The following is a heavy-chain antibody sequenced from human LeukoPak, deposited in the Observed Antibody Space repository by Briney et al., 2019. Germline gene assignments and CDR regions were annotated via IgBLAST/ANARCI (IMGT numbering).Heavy chain of an antibody. J-gene: IGHJ4*02. CDR2: INSDGSST. V-gene: IGHV3-74*01. CDR1: GFTFRSYW. CDR3: ANLMNTAMVPFDY. D-gene: IGHD5-18*01. Sequence: PGGSLRLSCAAPGFTFRSYWMHWVRQAPGKGLVWVSRINSDGSSTSYADSVKGRFTISRDNAKNTLYLQMNSLRAEDTAVYYCANLMNTAMVPFDYWGQGTLVTVSS.